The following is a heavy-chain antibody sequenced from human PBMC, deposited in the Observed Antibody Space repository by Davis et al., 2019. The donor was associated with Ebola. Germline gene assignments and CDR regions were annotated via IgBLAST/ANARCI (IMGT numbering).Heavy chain of an antibody. D-gene: IGHD5-18*01. CDR3: TTDLDGYSYGYTRIDY. V-gene: IGHV3-15*07. CDR2: IKSKTDGGTT. CDR1: GFTSSNAW. J-gene: IGHJ4*02. Sequence: GESLKISCAASGFTSSNAWMNWVRQAPGKGLEWVGRIKSKTDGGTTDYAAPVKGRFTISRDDSKNTLYLQMNSLKTEDTAVYYCTTDLDGYSYGYTRIDYWGQGTLVTVSS.